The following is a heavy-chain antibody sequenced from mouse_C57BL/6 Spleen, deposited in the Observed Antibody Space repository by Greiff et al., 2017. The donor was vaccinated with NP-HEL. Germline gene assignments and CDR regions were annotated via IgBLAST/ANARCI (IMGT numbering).Heavy chain of an antibody. D-gene: IGHD1-1*01. V-gene: IGHV1-55*01. CDR3: ARWGYGSSYEAY. Sequence: QVQLQQPGAELVKPGASVKMSCKASGYTFTSYWITWVKQRPGQGLEWIGDIYPGSGSTNYNEKFKSKATLTVDTSSSTAYMQLSSLTSEDSAVYYCARWGYGSSYEAYWGQGTLVTVSA. CDR1: GYTFTSYW. CDR2: IYPGSGST. J-gene: IGHJ3*01.